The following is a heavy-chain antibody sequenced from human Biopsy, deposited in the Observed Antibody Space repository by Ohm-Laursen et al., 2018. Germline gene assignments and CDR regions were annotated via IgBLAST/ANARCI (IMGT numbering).Heavy chain of an antibody. CDR2: ISKGGDT. CDR1: GGSIKSYY. J-gene: IGHJ3*01. Sequence: SDTLSLTCTVSGGSIKSYYWNWIRQSPGKGLEWIGFISKGGDTTYNPSLRGRVAISVDTSKNQFSLKLSSVTAADTAIFFCARLYRLDDYWNDDPPDAFDVWGQGTMVTVSS. V-gene: IGHV4-59*07. CDR3: ARLYRLDDYWNDDPPDAFDV. D-gene: IGHD3-3*01.